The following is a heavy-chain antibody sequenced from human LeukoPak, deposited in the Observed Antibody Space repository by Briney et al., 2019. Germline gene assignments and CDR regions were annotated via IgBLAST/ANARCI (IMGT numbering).Heavy chain of an antibody. J-gene: IGHJ4*02. CDR1: GGTFSSYA. D-gene: IGHD3-10*01. CDR2: IIPIFGTA. Sequence: ASVKVSCKASGGTFSSYAISWVRQAPGQGLEWMGGIIPIFGTANYAQKFQGRVTITADESTSTAYMELSSLRSEDTAVYYCARDRITMVRGVIPLHLLNWGQGTLVTVSS. V-gene: IGHV1-69*13. CDR3: ARDRITMVRGVIPLHLLN.